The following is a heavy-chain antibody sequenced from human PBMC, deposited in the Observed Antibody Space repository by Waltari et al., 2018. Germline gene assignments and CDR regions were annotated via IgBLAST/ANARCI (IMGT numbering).Heavy chain of an antibody. CDR2: INTKTGKP. Sequence: QVQLVQSGSELKKPGASLKVSCKASGYSFRRYAMNWVRQAPGQGLEWMGWINTKTGKPTYAQGFTGRFVVSLDTSVSTAYLQISSLKTEDTAVYYCARAPYYYDSSGSNSGAFDIWGPGTMVTVSS. J-gene: IGHJ3*02. D-gene: IGHD3-22*01. CDR1: GYSFRRYA. V-gene: IGHV7-4-1*02. CDR3: ARAPYYYDSSGSNSGAFDI.